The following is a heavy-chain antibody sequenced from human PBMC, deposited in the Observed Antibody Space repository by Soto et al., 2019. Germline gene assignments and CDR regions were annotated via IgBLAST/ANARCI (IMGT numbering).Heavy chain of an antibody. Sequence: VASVKVSCKASGGTFSSYAISWVRQAPGQGLEWMGGIIPIFGTANYAQKFQGRVTITADKSTSTAYMELSSLRSEDTAVYYCAREYSDYPSYGMDVWGQGTTVTSP. CDR1: GGTFSSYA. CDR2: IIPIFGTA. J-gene: IGHJ6*02. D-gene: IGHD5-12*01. CDR3: AREYSDYPSYGMDV. V-gene: IGHV1-69*06.